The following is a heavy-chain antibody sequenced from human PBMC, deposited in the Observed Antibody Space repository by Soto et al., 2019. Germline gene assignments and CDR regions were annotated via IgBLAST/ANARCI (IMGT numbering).Heavy chain of an antibody. V-gene: IGHV1-69*12. D-gene: IGHD3-3*01. CDR1: GGTFSSYA. CDR2: IIPIFGTA. CDR3: AREGEIMIFGVGPYYYYGMDV. J-gene: IGHJ6*02. Sequence: QVQLVQSGAEVKKPGSSVKVSCKASGGTFSSYAISWVRQAPGQGLEWMGGIIPIFGTANYAQKFQGRVTITADESTSTAYMELSSLRSEDTAVYYCAREGEIMIFGVGPYYYYGMDVWGQGTTVTVSS.